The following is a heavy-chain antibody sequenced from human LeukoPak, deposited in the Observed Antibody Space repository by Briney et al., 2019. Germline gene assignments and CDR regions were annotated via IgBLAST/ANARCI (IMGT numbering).Heavy chain of an antibody. CDR3: ARDREEYQLLYY. CDR2: INPSGGST. D-gene: IGHD2-2*01. V-gene: IGHV1-46*03. Sequence: ASVKVSCKASGYTFTSYYMHWVRQAPGQGLEWMGIINPSGGSTSYAQKFQGRVTMTRDTSTSTVYMELSSLRSEDTAVFYCARDREEYQLLYYWGQGTLVTVSS. CDR1: GYTFTSYY. J-gene: IGHJ4*02.